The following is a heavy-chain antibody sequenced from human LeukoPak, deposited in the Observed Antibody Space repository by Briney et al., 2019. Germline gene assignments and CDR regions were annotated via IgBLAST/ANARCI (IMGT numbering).Heavy chain of an antibody. D-gene: IGHD1-26*01. Sequence: PSETLSLTCTVSGGSISSSTYYWGWIRQPPGKGLEWFGSIYYSGSTYYNPSLKSRVTISVDTSKNQFSLRLSSVTAADTALYYCARKAGSYYGWSFDLWGRGTLVTVSS. CDR1: GGSISSSTYY. J-gene: IGHJ2*01. CDR3: ARKAGSYYGWSFDL. CDR2: IYYSGST. V-gene: IGHV4-39*07.